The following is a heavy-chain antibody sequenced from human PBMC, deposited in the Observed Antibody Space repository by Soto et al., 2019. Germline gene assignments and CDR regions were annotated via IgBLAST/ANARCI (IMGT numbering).Heavy chain of an antibody. V-gene: IGHV3-13*01. J-gene: IGHJ4*02. CDR1: GFTFSTYD. CDR2: IGLVGDT. Sequence: EVQLVESGGGLVQPGGSLRLSCAASGFTFSTYDMHWVRQPAGKGLEWVAAIGLVGDTYYPGSVKGRFTISREDAKNSLHLEMNSLRVEDTAIYYCVREAGRGSGGVQELDYWGQGTLVTVSS. D-gene: IGHD1-26*01. CDR3: VREAGRGSGGVQELDY.